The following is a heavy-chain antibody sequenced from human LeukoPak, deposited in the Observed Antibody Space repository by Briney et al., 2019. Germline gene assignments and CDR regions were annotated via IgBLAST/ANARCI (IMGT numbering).Heavy chain of an antibody. V-gene: IGHV4-34*01. CDR2: INHSGST. D-gene: IGHD3-10*01. CDR1: GGSFSGYY. CDR3: ARRHYGSGSYVSGYMDV. Sequence: SETLSLTCAVYGGSFSGYYWSWIRQPPGKGLEWIGEINHSGSTNYNPSLKSRVTISVDTSRNQFSLKLSSVTAADTAVYYCARRHYGSGSYVSGYMDVWGKGTTVTISS. J-gene: IGHJ6*03.